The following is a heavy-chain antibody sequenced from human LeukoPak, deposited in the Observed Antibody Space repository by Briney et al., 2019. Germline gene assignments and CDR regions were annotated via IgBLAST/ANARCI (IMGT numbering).Heavy chain of an antibody. Sequence: TSETLSLTCAVYGGSFGGYYWSWIRQPPGKGLEWIGEINHSGSANYNPSLKSRVTISVDTSKNQFSLKLSSVTAADTAVYYCARGSPTIFGVVIKFWSTTEFDYWGQGTLVTVSS. CDR2: INHSGSA. CDR3: ARGSPTIFGVVIKFWSTTEFDY. D-gene: IGHD3-3*01. J-gene: IGHJ4*02. CDR1: GGSFGGYY. V-gene: IGHV4-34*01.